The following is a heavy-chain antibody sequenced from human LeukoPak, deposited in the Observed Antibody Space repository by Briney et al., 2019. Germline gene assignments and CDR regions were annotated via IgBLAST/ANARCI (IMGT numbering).Heavy chain of an antibody. CDR2: VNPNSGGT. J-gene: IGHJ4*02. V-gene: IGHV1-2*02. CDR3: ARDYSTSSWDN. D-gene: IGHD6-13*01. Sequence: ASVKVSCKASGYTFTAYYILWVRQAPGQGLEWMGWVNPNSGGTKYAQKFQGRVNITRDTSTATGYMELSSLRSDDTAVYYCARDYSTSSWDNWGQGTLVTVSS. CDR1: GYTFTAYY.